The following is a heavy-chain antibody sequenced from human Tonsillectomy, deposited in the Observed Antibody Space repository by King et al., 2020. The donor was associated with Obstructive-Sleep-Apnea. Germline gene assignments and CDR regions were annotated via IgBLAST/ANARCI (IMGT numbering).Heavy chain of an antibody. CDR2: ISKDGNNR. D-gene: IGHD4-17*01. CDR1: GFTFSTYA. CDR3: ARLRVAYGDLPL. V-gene: IGHV3-30-3*01. Sequence: VQLVESGGGVVQPGTSLRLSCAASGFTFSTYALHWVRQAPGRGLEWVAGISKDGNNRGYLDSVKGRFTISRDNSKNTLYLQMNSLGAEDTAVYFCARLRVAYGDLPLWGRGTLLTVSS. J-gene: IGHJ2*01.